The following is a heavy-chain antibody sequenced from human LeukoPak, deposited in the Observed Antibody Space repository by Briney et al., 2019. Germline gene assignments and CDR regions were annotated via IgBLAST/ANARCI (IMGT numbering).Heavy chain of an antibody. V-gene: IGHV4-59*08. CDR3: TRLVVRGAQGAFDI. J-gene: IGHJ3*02. D-gene: IGHD3-10*01. Sequence: SETLSLTCTVSGGSIISYYWSWIRQPPGKGLEWIGYIYYSGSTNYNPSLKSRVTISVDTSKNQFSLKLSSVTAADTAVYYCTRLVVRGAQGAFDIWGQGTMVTVSS. CDR2: IYYSGST. CDR1: GGSIISYY.